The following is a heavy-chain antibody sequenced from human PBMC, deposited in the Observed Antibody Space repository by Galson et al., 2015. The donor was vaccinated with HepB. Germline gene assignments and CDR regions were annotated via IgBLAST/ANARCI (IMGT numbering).Heavy chain of an antibody. Sequence: SYWISWVRQMPGKGLEWMGRIDPSDSYTNYSPSFQGHVTISADKSISTAYLQWSSLKASDTAMYYCARVAYSYGCFGYWGQGTTVTVSS. CDR2: IDPSDSYT. J-gene: IGHJ6*02. D-gene: IGHD5-18*01. CDR3: ARVAYSYGCFGY. CDR1: SYW. V-gene: IGHV5-10-1*01.